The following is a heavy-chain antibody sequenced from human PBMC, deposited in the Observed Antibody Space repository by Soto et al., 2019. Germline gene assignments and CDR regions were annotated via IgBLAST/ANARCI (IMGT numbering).Heavy chain of an antibody. V-gene: IGHV1-18*01. CDR2: ISAYNGNT. Sequence: GASVKVSCKASGYTFTSYGISWVRQAPGQGLEWMGWISAYNGNTNYAQKLQGRVTMTTDTSTSTAYMELRSLRSDDTAVYYCARDLLYYDSSGYYYFDYWGQGTLVTVSS. D-gene: IGHD3-22*01. CDR3: ARDLLYYDSSGYYYFDY. J-gene: IGHJ4*02. CDR1: GYTFTSYG.